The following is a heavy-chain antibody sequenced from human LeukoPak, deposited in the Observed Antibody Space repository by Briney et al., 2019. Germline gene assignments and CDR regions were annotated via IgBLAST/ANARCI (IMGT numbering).Heavy chain of an antibody. CDR1: GGSISSGGYY. CDR3: ATVAAAGTDDY. Sequence: SETLSLTCTVSGGSISSGGYYWSWIRQPPGKGLEWIGEINHSGSTNYNPSLKSRVTISVDTSKNQFSLKLSSVTAADTAVYYCATVAAAGTDDYWGQGTLVTVSS. J-gene: IGHJ4*02. V-gene: IGHV4-39*07. CDR2: INHSGST. D-gene: IGHD6-13*01.